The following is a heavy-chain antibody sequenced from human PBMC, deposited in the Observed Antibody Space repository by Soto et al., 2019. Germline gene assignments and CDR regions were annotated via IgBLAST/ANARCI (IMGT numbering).Heavy chain of an antibody. J-gene: IGHJ1*01. CDR1: GGSFSGYY. CDR2: INHSGST. CDR3: ASSWYRFFQH. D-gene: IGHD6-13*01. V-gene: IGHV4-34*01. Sequence: QVQLQQWGAGLLKPSETLSLTCAVYGGSFSGYYWSWIRQPPGKGLEWIGEINHSGSTNYNPSLKSRVTISVDTSKTQFSLKLSSVTAADTAVYYCASSWYRFFQHWGQGTLVTVSS.